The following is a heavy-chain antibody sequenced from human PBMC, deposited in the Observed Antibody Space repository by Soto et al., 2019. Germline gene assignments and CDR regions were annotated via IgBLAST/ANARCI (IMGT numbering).Heavy chain of an antibody. CDR2: IYSGGST. J-gene: IGHJ3*02. D-gene: IGHD2-2*02. CDR3: ARSGGYCSSTSCYNPYDAFDI. V-gene: IGHV3-53*01. CDR1: GFTVSSNY. Sequence: GGSLRLSCAASGFTVSSNYMSWVRQAPGKGLEWVSVIYSGGSTYYADSVKGRFTISRDNSKNRLYLQMNSLRAEDTAVYYCARSGGYCSSTSCYNPYDAFDIWGQGTMVTVSS.